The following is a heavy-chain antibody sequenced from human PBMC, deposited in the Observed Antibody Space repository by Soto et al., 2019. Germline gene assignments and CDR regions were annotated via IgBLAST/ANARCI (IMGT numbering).Heavy chain of an antibody. CDR2: IYYSGST. V-gene: IGHV4-39*01. CDR3: ARHIVVVVAANPLDY. D-gene: IGHD2-15*01. Sequence: QLQLQESGPGLVKPSETLSLTCTVSGGSISSSSYYWGWIRQPPGKGLEWIGSIYYSGSTYYNPSLKSRVTISVDTSKNQFYLQLSSVTAADTAVYYCARHIVVVVAANPLDYWGQGTLVTVSS. CDR1: GGSISSSSYY. J-gene: IGHJ4*02.